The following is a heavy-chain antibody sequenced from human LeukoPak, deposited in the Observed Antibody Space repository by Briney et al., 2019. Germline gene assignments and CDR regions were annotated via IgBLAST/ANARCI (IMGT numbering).Heavy chain of an antibody. CDR3: ARGGVIAAAGRPYYHYGMDV. V-gene: IGHV4-34*01. D-gene: IGHD6-13*01. CDR2: INHRGST. CDR1: GGSFSGYY. J-gene: IGHJ6*04. Sequence: SETLSLTCAVYGGSFSGYYWSWIRQPPGKGLEWIGEINHRGSTNYNPSLKSRVTISVDTSKNQFSLKLSSVTAADTAVYYCARGGVIAAAGRPYYHYGMDVWGKGTTVTVSS.